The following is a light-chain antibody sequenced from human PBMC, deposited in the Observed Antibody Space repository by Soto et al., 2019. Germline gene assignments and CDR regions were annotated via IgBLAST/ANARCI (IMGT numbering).Light chain of an antibody. CDR1: QSVGSW. V-gene: IGKV1-5*03. J-gene: IGKJ2*01. CDR2: KAT. CDR3: QHYNNYPNS. Sequence: EIRMTQSPSTLSASVGDRVTTTCRASQSVGSWLAWYQQKPGKAPKLLIYKATNLRSGVPSRFSGSGSGTEFILTISTLHPDDVTTYYCQHYNNYPNSFGQGTKVDIK.